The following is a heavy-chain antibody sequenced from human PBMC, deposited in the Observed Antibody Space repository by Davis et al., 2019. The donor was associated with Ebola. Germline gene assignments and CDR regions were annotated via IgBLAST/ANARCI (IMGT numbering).Heavy chain of an antibody. CDR3: AIPDCSDVDCYSVYIKN. D-gene: IGHD2-15*01. CDR2: IWYDGSRR. V-gene: IGHV3-33*01. J-gene: IGHJ4*02. Sequence: GESLKISCAASGFTFRNYGMHWVRQAPGKGLEWVAVIWYDGSRRYYGDSVKGRFTISRDNSNNLLYLQMNSLRAEDTALYYCAIPDCSDVDCYSVYIKNWGQGTLVTVSS. CDR1: GFTFRNYG.